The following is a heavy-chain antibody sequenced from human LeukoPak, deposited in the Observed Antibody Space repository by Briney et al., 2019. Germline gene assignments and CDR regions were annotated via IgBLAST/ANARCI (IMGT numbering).Heavy chain of an antibody. J-gene: IGHJ4*02. V-gene: IGHV3-21*06. Sequence: GGSLRLSCAASGFTFSSYTMNWVRQAPGKGLEWVSSISGSGDYIYYTDSLKGRFTISRDNAKNSLYLQMNSLRAEDTAVYYCARDSSTTTWDYWGQGTLVTVSS. D-gene: IGHD4-17*01. CDR2: ISGSGDYI. CDR3: ARDSSTTTWDY. CDR1: GFTFSSYT.